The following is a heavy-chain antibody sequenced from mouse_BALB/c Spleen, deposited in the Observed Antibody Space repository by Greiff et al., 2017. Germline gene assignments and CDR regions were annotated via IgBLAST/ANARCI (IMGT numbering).Heavy chain of an antibody. CDR1: GYTFTSYW. CDR3: ARDYDYLDY. J-gene: IGHJ2*01. D-gene: IGHD2-4*01. CDR2: IYPGDGDT. V-gene: IGHV1-87*01. Sequence: QVQLQQSGAELARPGASVKLSCKASGYTFTSYWMQWVKQRPGQGLEWIGAIYPGDGDTRYTQKFKGKATLTADKSSSTAYMQLSSLASEDSAVYYCARDYDYLDYWGQGTTLTVSS.